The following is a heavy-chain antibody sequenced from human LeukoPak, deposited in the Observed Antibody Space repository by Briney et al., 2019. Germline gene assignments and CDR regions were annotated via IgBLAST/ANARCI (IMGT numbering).Heavy chain of an antibody. CDR1: GYSFTSYW. V-gene: IGHV5-51*01. J-gene: IGHJ4*02. CDR3: ARTYYDFWSGLHYFDY. D-gene: IGHD3-3*01. CDR2: IYPGDSDT. Sequence: GESLKISCKGSGYSFTSYWIGWVRQMPGKGLEWMGIIYPGDSDTRYSPSFQGQVTISADKYISTAYLQWSSLKASDTAMYYCARTYYDFWSGLHYFDYWGQGTLVTVSS.